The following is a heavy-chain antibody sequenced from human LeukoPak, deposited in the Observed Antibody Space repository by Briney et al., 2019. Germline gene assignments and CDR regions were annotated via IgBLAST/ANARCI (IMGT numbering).Heavy chain of an antibody. CDR1: GFTFSSYS. CDR2: ISSSGGST. CDR3: AKDSFGSGTYSPDY. Sequence: GGSLRLSCAASGFTFSSYSMNWVRQAPGKGLEWVSAISSSGGSTYYADSVKGRFTISRDNSKNTLYLQVNSLRADDTAVYYCAKDSFGSGTYSPDYWGQGTLVTVSS. J-gene: IGHJ4*02. D-gene: IGHD3-10*01. V-gene: IGHV3-23*01.